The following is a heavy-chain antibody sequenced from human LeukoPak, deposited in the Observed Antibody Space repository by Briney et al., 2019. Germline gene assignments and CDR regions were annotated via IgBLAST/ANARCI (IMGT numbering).Heavy chain of an antibody. CDR1: GGTFSSYA. CDR2: IIPIFGTA. J-gene: IGHJ4*02. V-gene: IGHV1-69*13. Sequence: SVKVSCKASGGTFSSYAIIWVRQAPGQGLEWMGGIIPIFGTANYAQKFQGRVTITADESTSTAYMELSSLRSEDTAVYYCARGGYDYVWGSYRPFDYWGQGPLVTVSS. CDR3: ARGGYDYVWGSYRPFDY. D-gene: IGHD3-16*02.